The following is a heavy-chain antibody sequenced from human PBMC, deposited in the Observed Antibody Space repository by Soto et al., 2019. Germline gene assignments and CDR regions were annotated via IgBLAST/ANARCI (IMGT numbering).Heavy chain of an antibody. CDR1: GGTFSSYA. CDR3: ARGRPYSSSSEYNWFDP. D-gene: IGHD6-6*01. J-gene: IGHJ5*02. Sequence: GASVKVSCKASGGTFSSYAISWVRQAPGQGLEWMGGIIPIFGTANYAQKFQGRVTITADKSTSTAYMELSSLRSEDTAVYYCARGRPYSSSSEYNWFDPWGQGTLVTVSS. CDR2: IIPIFGTA. V-gene: IGHV1-69*06.